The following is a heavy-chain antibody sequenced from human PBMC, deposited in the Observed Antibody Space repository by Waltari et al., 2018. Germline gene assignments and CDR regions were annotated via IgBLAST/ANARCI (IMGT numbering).Heavy chain of an antibody. J-gene: IGHJ5*02. CDR3: ARDLRGISGFNWFDP. Sequence: EVQLVESGGGLVQPGGSLRLSCAASGFTFSSYWMSWVRQAPGKGLEWVANIKQDGSEKYYVDSVKGRFTISRDNAKNSLYLQMNSLRAEDTAVYYCARDLRGISGFNWFDPWGQGTLVTVSS. CDR2: IKQDGSEK. CDR1: GFTFSSYW. V-gene: IGHV3-7*01. D-gene: IGHD6-19*01.